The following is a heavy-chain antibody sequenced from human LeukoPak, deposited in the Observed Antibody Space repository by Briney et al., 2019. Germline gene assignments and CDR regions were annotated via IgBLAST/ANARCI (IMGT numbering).Heavy chain of an antibody. J-gene: IGHJ6*02. Sequence: GGSLRLSCAASGFTFSDSWMSWVRQAPGKGLEWVANMNQDGSATGYVDSVKGRFTISRDNARNSLYLQMSSLRPEDTAVYYCATYTRWVAGDVWGQGTTVTVSS. CDR1: GFTFSDSW. CDR3: ATYTRWVAGDV. V-gene: IGHV3-7*01. CDR2: MNQDGSAT. D-gene: IGHD3-16*01.